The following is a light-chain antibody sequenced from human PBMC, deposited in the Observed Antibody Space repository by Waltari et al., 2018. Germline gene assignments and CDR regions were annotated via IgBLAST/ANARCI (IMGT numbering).Light chain of an antibody. CDR3: QKYDTVPWT. CDR2: AAS. CDR1: QGIRNY. V-gene: IGKV1-27*01. Sequence: DIQMTQSPSSLSASVGDRVTITCRATQGIRNYLAWYQQKPGKVPKLLIYAASTFESGVPSRFSGSGGGTDFTLTISSLQPEDFATYYCQKYDTVPWTFGQGTKVEV. J-gene: IGKJ1*01.